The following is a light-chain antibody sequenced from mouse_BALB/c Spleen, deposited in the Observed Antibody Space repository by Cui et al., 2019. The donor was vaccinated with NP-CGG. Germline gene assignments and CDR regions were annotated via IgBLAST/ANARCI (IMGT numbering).Light chain of an antibody. CDR2: GTN. Sequence: QAVVTQESALNTSPGETVTLTCRSSTGAVTTSNYANWVQEKPDHLFTGLIGGTNNRAPGVSARFSGSLIGDKAGRTITGAQTEDEAIYFCALWYSNHWVFGGGTKLTVL. V-gene: IGLV1*01. CDR3: ALWYSNHWV. J-gene: IGLJ1*01. CDR1: TGAVTTSNY.